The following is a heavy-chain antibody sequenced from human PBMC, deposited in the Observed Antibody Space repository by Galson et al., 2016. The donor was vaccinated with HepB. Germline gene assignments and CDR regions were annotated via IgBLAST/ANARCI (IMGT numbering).Heavy chain of an antibody. Sequence: PALVKPTQTLTLTCTFSGFSLSTSGMCVTWIRQPPGKALEWLALIDWDDDKYYSTSLKTNLTISKDTSKNQVVLTVTNMDPVDTATYYCARVPVDKAVLTGGGVLDYDYYGMDVWGQGTTVTVSS. CDR2: IDWDDDK. J-gene: IGHJ6*02. D-gene: IGHD5-18*01. V-gene: IGHV2-70*01. CDR1: GFSLSTSGMC. CDR3: ARVPVDKAVLTGGGVLDYDYYGMDV.